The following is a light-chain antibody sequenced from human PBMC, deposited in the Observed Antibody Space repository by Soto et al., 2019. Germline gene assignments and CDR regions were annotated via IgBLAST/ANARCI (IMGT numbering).Light chain of an antibody. CDR2: EVS. CDR3: QSYDNSLSVYV. J-gene: IGLJ1*01. Sequence: QSALTQPASVSGSPGQSITISCTGTSSDVGGYNYVSWYQQHPGKAPKLMIYEVSNRPSGVPDRFSGSKSGTSASLAITGLQAEDEADYYCQSYDNSLSVYVFGTGTKVTVL. CDR1: SSDVGGYNY. V-gene: IGLV2-14*01.